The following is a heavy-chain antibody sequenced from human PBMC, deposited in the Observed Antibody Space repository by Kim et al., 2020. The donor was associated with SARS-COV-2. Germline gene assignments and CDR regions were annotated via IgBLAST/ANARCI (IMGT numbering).Heavy chain of an antibody. Sequence: GGSLRLSCASSGFTVSSNYMSWVRQAPGTGLECVSVIYSAGSTYYADSVEGRFSISRASSRNTLYLKMNSRRAEDTAVYYCARDLIAGQWPIYYYYGMDVLGQGATVTISS. J-gene: IGHJ6*02. CDR3: ARDLIAGQWPIYYYYGMDV. D-gene: IGHD6-19*01. CDR1: GFTVSSNY. V-gene: IGHV3-66*01. CDR2: IYSAGST.